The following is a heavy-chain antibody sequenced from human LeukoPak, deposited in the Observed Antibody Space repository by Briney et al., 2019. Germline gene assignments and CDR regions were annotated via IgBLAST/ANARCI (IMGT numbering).Heavy chain of an antibody. D-gene: IGHD3-3*01. V-gene: IGHV4-4*07. CDR1: GGSISSYY. CDR2: IYTSGST. Sequence: KTSETPSLTCTVSGGSISSYYWSWIRQPAGKGLEWIGRIYTSGSTNYNPSLKSRVTISVDKSKNQFSLKLSSVTAADTAVYYCASNYDFWSGCYHFDYWGQGTLVTVSS. CDR3: ASNYDFWSGCYHFDY. J-gene: IGHJ4*02.